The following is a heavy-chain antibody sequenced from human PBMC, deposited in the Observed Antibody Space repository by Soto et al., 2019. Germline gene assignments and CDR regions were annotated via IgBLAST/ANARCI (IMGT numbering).Heavy chain of an antibody. V-gene: IGHV1-2*04. CDR1: GYTFTGYY. CDR2: INPNSGGT. Sequence: GASLKVSCKASGYTFTGYYMHWVRQAPGQGLEWMGWINPNSGGTNYAQKFQGWVTMTRDTSISTAYMELSRLRSDDTAVYYCARDNYYGSGSYFDYWGQGTLVTVSS. J-gene: IGHJ4*02. D-gene: IGHD3-10*01. CDR3: ARDNYYGSGSYFDY.